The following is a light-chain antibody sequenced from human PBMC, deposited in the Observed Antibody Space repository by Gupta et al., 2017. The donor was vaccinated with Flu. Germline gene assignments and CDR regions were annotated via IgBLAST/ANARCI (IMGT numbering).Light chain of an antibody. CDR2: DDT. V-gene: IGLV3-21*02. CDR3: QVWDSSSDLRF. CDR1: TVGEER. J-gene: IGLJ2*01. Sequence: GRNTVGEERVHCCRRKPGQAPVLVVYDDTDRPAGSPQRFSGSISADTATLTISRVEAGEEADYYCQVWDSSSDLRFFGGGTKLTVL.